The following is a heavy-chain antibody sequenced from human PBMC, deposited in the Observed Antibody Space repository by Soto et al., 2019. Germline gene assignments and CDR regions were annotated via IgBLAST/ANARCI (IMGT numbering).Heavy chain of an antibody. CDR2: MNPNSGNT. V-gene: IGHV1-8*01. D-gene: IGHD6-13*01. J-gene: IGHJ6*03. CDR1: GYTFTRYD. Sequence: GASVKVSCKASGYTFTRYDINWVRQAPGQGLEWMGWMNPNSGNTGYAQKFQGRVTMTRNTSISTAYMELSSLRSEDTAVYYCARESPLRIAAAAASSYYYYYMDVWGKGTTVTVSS. CDR3: ARESPLRIAAAAASSYYYYYMDV.